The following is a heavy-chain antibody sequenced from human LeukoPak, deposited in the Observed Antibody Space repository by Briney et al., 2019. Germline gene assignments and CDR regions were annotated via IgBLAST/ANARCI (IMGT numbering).Heavy chain of an antibody. V-gene: IGHV3-30*02. CDR2: IRNDGSNK. CDR1: GFTFSSYG. Sequence: GGSLRLSSAASGFTFSSYGMHWVRQAPGKGLEWVAFIRNDGSNKYYADSVKGRFTISRDNSKNTLYLQMNSLRAEDTAVYYCAKDGYPGYYGSGSYSYYLDSWGQGTLVTVSS. CDR3: AKDGYPGYYGSGSYSYYLDS. J-gene: IGHJ4*02. D-gene: IGHD3-10*01.